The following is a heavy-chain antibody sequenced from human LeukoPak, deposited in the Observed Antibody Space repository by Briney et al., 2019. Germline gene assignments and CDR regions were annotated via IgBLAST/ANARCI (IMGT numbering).Heavy chain of an antibody. Sequence: PGRSLRLSCAASGFTFSSNGMHWVRQAPGKGLEWVAVISYDGSNKYYADSVKGRFTISRDNSKNTLYLQMNSLRAEDTAVYYCAKDHIVLMVYASYYFDYWGQGTLVTVSS. CDR3: AKDHIVLMVYASYYFDY. D-gene: IGHD2-8*01. CDR2: ISYDGSNK. V-gene: IGHV3-30*18. J-gene: IGHJ4*02. CDR1: GFTFSSNG.